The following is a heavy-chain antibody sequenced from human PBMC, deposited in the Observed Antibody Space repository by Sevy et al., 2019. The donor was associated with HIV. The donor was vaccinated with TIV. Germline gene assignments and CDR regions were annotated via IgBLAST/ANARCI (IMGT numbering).Heavy chain of an antibody. V-gene: IGHV3-48*01. D-gene: IGHD5-12*01. CDR3: ASQRGGYERLYYFDS. Sequence: LSLTCVASGFTYSMNWVRQAPGKGLEWVSYISDSSATIHYADSVKGRFTISRDNAKNSLYLQMNTLRAEDTAVYYCASQRGGYERLYYFDSWGQGTLVTVSS. J-gene: IGHJ4*02. CDR2: ISDSSATI. CDR1: GFTYS.